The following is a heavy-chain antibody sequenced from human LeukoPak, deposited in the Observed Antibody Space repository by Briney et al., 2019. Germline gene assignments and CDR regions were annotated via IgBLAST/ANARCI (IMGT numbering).Heavy chain of an antibody. CDR3: ARHYHGDYKLDY. CDR2: IYYSGRT. D-gene: IGHD4-17*01. CDR1: GGSISSSSYY. Sequence: PSETLSLTCTVSGGSISSSSYYWGWIRQPPGKGLEWIGSIYYSGRTYYNPSPKSRVTVSVDTSKNQFSLKLSSVTAADTAVYYCARHYHGDYKLDYWGQGTLVTVSS. V-gene: IGHV4-39*01. J-gene: IGHJ4*02.